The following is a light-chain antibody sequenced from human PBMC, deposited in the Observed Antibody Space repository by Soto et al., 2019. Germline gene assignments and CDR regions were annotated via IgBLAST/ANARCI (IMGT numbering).Light chain of an antibody. CDR1: QNISIY. CDR3: QQSSSTPPFT. Sequence: DIQMTQSPSSLSASVGDRVTITCRASQNISIYLNWYQQKPGKAPKLLIYTVSNLQSGVPSRFSADGSGTDCTLTISSLQPEDFATYYCQQSSSTPPFTFGPGTKVDIK. V-gene: IGKV1-39*01. J-gene: IGKJ3*01. CDR2: TVS.